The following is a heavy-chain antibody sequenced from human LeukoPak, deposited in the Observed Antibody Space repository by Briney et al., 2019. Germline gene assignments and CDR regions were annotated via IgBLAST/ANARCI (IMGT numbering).Heavy chain of an antibody. Sequence: SETLSLTCAVSGGSISGYYWNWIRQPPGKGLEWIGYIYYGGSTNYNPSLKSRVTISVDTSKNQFSLKLSSVTAADTAVYYCARVESTRAIDYWGQGTLVTASS. CDR1: GGSISGYY. CDR3: ARVESTRAIDY. V-gene: IGHV4-59*01. D-gene: IGHD2-2*01. CDR2: IYYGGST. J-gene: IGHJ4*02.